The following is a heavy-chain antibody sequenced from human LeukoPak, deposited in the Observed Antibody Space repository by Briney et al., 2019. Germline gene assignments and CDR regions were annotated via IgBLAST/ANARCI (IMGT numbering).Heavy chain of an antibody. CDR3: ARDWVTRNYYDNSGHSDAFDI. Sequence: SETLSLTCTVSGYSISSGYYWGWIRQPPGKGLEWIGSIYHSGSTYYNPSPKSRVTISVDTSKNQFSLRLSSVTAADTAVYYCARDWVTRNYYDNSGHSDAFDIWGQGTMVTVSS. J-gene: IGHJ3*02. CDR1: GYSISSGYY. CDR2: IYHSGST. D-gene: IGHD3-22*01. V-gene: IGHV4-38-2*02.